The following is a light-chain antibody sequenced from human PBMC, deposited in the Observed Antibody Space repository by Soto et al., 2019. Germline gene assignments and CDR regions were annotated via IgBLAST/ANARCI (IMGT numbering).Light chain of an antibody. CDR3: QQHCKSPPA. J-gene: IGKJ4*01. CDR1: QSLRSN. Sequence: EIVLTQSPGTLSVSPGETDILSCRASQSLRSNLAWYQQKPGQTPRLLIYSASIRAAATPARFSGSGAGTNFSLTISSLQSEDFAVYYCQQHCKSPPAFGGGTKVDIK. V-gene: IGKV3-15*01. CDR2: SAS.